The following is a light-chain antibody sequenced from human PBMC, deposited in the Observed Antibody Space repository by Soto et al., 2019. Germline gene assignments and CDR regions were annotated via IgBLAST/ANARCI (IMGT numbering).Light chain of an antibody. J-gene: IGKJ1*01. V-gene: IGKV1-5*03. CDR2: KAS. CDR1: QSISSW. CDR3: QQYNSYRT. Sequence: DIQMTQSPSTLPASVGDRVTITCRASQSISSWLAWYQQKPGKAPKLLIYKASSLESGVPSRFSGSGSGTEFTLTISSLQPDDFATYYCQQYNSYRTFGQGTKVDI.